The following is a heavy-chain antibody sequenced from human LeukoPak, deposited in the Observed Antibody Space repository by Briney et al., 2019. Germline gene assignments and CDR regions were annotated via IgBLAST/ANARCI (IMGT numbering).Heavy chain of an antibody. CDR2: INPDRGGT. CDR1: GYTFTGYH. CDR3: ASGTYGDYSLDF. D-gene: IGHD4-17*01. Sequence: ASVKVSCKASGYTFTGYHLHWVRQAPGQGLEWTGRINPDRGGTDYAQKFQGRVTMTGDTSIGTAYMELSRLRSDDTAIYYCASGTYGDYSLDFWGQGTLVTVSS. V-gene: IGHV1-2*06. J-gene: IGHJ4*02.